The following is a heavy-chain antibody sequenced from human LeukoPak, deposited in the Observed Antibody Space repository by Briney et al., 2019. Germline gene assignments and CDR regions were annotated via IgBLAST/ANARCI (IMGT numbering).Heavy chain of an antibody. J-gene: IGHJ5*02. CDR1: GYTFTSYD. CDR3: ARGITMVRGVTDWFDP. D-gene: IGHD3-10*01. V-gene: IGHV1-8*01. CDR2: MNPNSGNT. Sequence: ASVKVSCKASGYTFTSYDINWVRQATGQGLEWMGWMNPNSGNTGYAQKFQGRVTMTRNTSISTAYMELRSLRSDDTAVYYCARGITMVRGVTDWFDPWGQGTLVTVSS.